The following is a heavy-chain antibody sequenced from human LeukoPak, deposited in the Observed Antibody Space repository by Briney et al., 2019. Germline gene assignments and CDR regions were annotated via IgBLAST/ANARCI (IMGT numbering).Heavy chain of an antibody. Sequence: GGSLRLSCAASGFTFSTYTMNWVRQAPGKGLEWVSSISSSSSYLYYADSVKGRFTISRDNAKNSLYLQMNSLRAEDTAVYYCARVVWGWDTAMPTPFDYWGQGTLVTVSS. CDR1: GFTFSTYT. J-gene: IGHJ4*02. CDR2: ISSSSSYL. D-gene: IGHD5-18*01. CDR3: ARVVWGWDTAMPTPFDY. V-gene: IGHV3-21*01.